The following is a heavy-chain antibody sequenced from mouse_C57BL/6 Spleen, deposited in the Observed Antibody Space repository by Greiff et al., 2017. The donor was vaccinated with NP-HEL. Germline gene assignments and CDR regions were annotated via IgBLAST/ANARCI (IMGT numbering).Heavy chain of an antibody. J-gene: IGHJ1*03. D-gene: IGHD2-5*01. CDR2: IYPGDGDT. CDR3: AGSGDYSNFWYFDV. Sequence: VQLQESGPELVKPGASVKISCKASGYAFSSSWMNWVKQRPGKGLEWIGRIYPGDGDTNYNGKFKGKATLTADKSSSTAYMQLSSLTSEDSAVYFCAGSGDYSNFWYFDVWGTGTTVTVSS. CDR1: GYAFSSSW. V-gene: IGHV1-82*01.